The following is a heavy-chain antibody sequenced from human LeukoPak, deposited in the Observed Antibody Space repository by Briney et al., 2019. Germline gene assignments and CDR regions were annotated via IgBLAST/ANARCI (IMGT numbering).Heavy chain of an antibody. CDR3: AKRTDGSGTYYSFDF. CDR1: GFTFSTYA. CDR2: ISGSGAST. Sequence: TGGSLRLSCAVSGFTFSTYAMSWVRQGPGKGLEWVSGISGSGASTYYADSVKGRFTISRDNSKNTLYLQMNSLRAEDTAIYYCAKRTDGSGTYYSFDFWGQGTLVTVSS. D-gene: IGHD3-10*01. V-gene: IGHV3-23*01. J-gene: IGHJ4*02.